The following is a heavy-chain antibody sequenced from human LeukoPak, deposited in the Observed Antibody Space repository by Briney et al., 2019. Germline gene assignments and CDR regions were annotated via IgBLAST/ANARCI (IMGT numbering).Heavy chain of an antibody. J-gene: IGHJ3*02. Sequence: PGGSLRLSSAASGLTFSTYSMNWVRQAPGKGLEWVSSISSSSSYICYADSVKGRFTISRDDAKNSLYLQMNSLRAEDTAVYYCASLSVVITTSDAFDIWGQGTMVTVSS. CDR2: ISSSSSYI. CDR1: GLTFSTYS. CDR3: ASLSVVITTSDAFDI. D-gene: IGHD3-22*01. V-gene: IGHV3-21*01.